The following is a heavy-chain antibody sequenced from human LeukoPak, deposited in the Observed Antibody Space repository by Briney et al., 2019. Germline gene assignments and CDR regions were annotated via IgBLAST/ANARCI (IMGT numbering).Heavy chain of an antibody. CDR2: IYTSGST. Sequence: PSQTLSLTCTVSGGSISSGNYYYSWIRQPAGKGLEWLGRIYTSGSTYYNPSLKSRVTISMDTSKNQFSLKLSSVTAADTAVYYCARLGRYYGSGSYRAYYYYYMDVWGKGTTVTISS. V-gene: IGHV4-61*02. CDR1: GGSISSGNYY. D-gene: IGHD3-10*01. CDR3: ARLGRYYGSGSYRAYYYYYMDV. J-gene: IGHJ6*03.